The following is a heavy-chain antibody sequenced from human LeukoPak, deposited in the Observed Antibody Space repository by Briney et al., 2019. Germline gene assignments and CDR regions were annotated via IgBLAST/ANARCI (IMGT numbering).Heavy chain of an antibody. CDR3: ARDYGGSSPFDY. CDR2: ISSSGSTI. CDR1: GFTFSSYE. J-gene: IGHJ4*02. Sequence: GGSLRLSCAASGFTFSSYEMHWVRQAPGKGLEWVSYISSSGSTIYYADSVKGRFTISRDNAKNSLYLQMNSLRAEDTAVYYCARDYGGSSPFDYWGQGTLGHRLL. D-gene: IGHD4-23*01. V-gene: IGHV3-48*03.